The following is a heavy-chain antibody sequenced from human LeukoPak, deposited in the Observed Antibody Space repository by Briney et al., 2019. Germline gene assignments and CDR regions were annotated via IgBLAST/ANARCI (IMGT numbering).Heavy chain of an antibody. J-gene: IGHJ4*02. CDR3: AKARSPTSDTAYFDY. Sequence: GGSLRLSCAASGFTFSSYAMTWVRQAPGKGLEWVSAISGSGDNTYYADSVKGRFSISRDNSMNTLYLQMNSLRAEDTAVYYCAKARSPTSDTAYFDYWGQGTLVTVSS. CDR1: GFTFSSYA. V-gene: IGHV3-23*01. D-gene: IGHD5-18*01. CDR2: ISGSGDNT.